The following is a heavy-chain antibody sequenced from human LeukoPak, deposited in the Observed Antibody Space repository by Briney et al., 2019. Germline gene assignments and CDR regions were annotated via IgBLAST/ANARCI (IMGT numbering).Heavy chain of an antibody. D-gene: IGHD3-22*01. J-gene: IGHJ4*02. Sequence: SVTVSFKSPGGTFSIYGLSWVRQAPGRGLEWMGRIIPIFDTAHYTQRFQGRVTFTADKSTGTAFMELGSLRSEDTATYYCVRDYDTSGPQKNYFDFWGQGTLVTVSS. V-gene: IGHV1-69*06. CDR3: VRDYDTSGPQKNYFDF. CDR1: GGTFSIYG. CDR2: IIPIFDTA.